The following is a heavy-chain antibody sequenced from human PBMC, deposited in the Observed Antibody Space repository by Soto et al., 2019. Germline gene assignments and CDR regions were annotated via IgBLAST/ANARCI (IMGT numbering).Heavy chain of an antibody. J-gene: IGHJ5*02. CDR3: ARSLAAAGTIWFDP. CDR1: GFTFSSYA. V-gene: IGHV3-23*01. CDR2: ISGSGGST. Sequence: GGSLRLSCAASGFTFSSYAMSWVRQAPGKGLEWVSAISGSGGSTYYADSVKGRFTISRDNSKNTLYLQMNSLRAEDTAVYYCARSLAAAGTIWFDPWGQGTLVTVSS. D-gene: IGHD6-13*01.